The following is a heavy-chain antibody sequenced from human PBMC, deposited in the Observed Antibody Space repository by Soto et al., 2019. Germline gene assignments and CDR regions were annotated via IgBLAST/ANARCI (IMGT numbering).Heavy chain of an antibody. Sequence: ASVKVSCKASGGTFSSYAISWVRQAPGQGLEWMGGIIPIFGTANYAQKFQGRVTITADESTSTAYMELSSLRSEDTAVYYCARDMVTTVIKYYYYYGMDVWGQGTTVTVSS. CDR1: GGTFSSYA. V-gene: IGHV1-69*13. CDR2: IIPIFGTA. D-gene: IGHD4-17*01. J-gene: IGHJ6*02. CDR3: ARDMVTTVIKYYYYYGMDV.